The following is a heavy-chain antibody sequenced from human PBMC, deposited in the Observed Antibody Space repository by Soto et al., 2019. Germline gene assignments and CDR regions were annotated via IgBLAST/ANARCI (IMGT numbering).Heavy chain of an antibody. Sequence: QVQLVESGGGEVQPGRSLRLSCAASGFTFSSYAMHWVRQAPGKGLEWVAVISYDGSNKYYADSVKGRFTISRDNSKNTLYLQMNSLRAEDTAVYYCAGESVVVTLYGMDVWGQGTTVTVSS. CDR1: GFTFSSYA. V-gene: IGHV3-30-3*01. CDR3: AGESVVVTLYGMDV. CDR2: ISYDGSNK. D-gene: IGHD3-22*01. J-gene: IGHJ6*02.